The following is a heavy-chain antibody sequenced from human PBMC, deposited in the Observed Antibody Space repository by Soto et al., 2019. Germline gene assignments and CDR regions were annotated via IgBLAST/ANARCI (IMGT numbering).Heavy chain of an antibody. CDR2: IYWDDDK. CDR1: GFSLDTSGVG. J-gene: IGHJ4*02. D-gene: IGHD3-9*01. V-gene: IGHV2-5*02. CDR3: AHIFDFDWVWAFEY. Sequence: QITLKESSPTLVKPTQTLTLTCTFSGFSLDTSGVGVGWIRQPPGKTLEWLALIYWDDDKRYSPSLNSRLTITKDTSKNQVVLRMTNVDPVDTATYYCAHIFDFDWVWAFEYWGQGALVTVSS.